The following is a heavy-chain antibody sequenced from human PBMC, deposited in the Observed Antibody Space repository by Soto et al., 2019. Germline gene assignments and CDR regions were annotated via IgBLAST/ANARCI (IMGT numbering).Heavy chain of an antibody. Sequence: GESLKISCKGSGYSFTSYWTSWVRQMPGKGLEWMGRIDPSDSYTNYSPSFQGHVTISADKSISTAYLQWSSLKASDTAMYYCATFTTLRYFDWLSEPFDYWGQGTLVTVSS. J-gene: IGHJ4*02. V-gene: IGHV5-10-1*01. CDR1: GYSFTSYW. D-gene: IGHD3-9*01. CDR2: IDPSDSYT. CDR3: ATFTTLRYFDWLSEPFDY.